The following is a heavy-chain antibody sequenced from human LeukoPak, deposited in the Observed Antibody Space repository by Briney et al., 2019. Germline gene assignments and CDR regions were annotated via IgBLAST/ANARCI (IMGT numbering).Heavy chain of an antibody. CDR2: IFDNGGT. CDR3: TKSGGSSYWYFDL. CDR1: GGSMSNFY. D-gene: IGHD1-26*01. J-gene: IGHJ2*01. Sequence: SETLSLICTVSGGSMSNFYWSWIRQSPGKGLEWIGYIFDNGGTKYNPPLKSRVTISLDTSKNQFSLRLNSMTAADTAVYYCTKSGGSSYWYFDLWGRGTLVTVSS. V-gene: IGHV4-59*01.